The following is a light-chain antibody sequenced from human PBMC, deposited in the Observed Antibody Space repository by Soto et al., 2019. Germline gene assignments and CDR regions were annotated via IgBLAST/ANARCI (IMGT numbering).Light chain of an antibody. CDR3: CSYAGSRTFV. CDR1: SSDVGAYNL. Sequence: LTQPASVSGSPGQSITVSCTGTSSDVGAYNLVSWYQQHPGKAPRLIIYEGTKRPSGISHRFSGSKSDNTASLTISGLRAEDEAHYHCCSYAGSRTFVFGGGTKLTVL. CDR2: EGT. V-gene: IGLV2-23*01. J-gene: IGLJ3*02.